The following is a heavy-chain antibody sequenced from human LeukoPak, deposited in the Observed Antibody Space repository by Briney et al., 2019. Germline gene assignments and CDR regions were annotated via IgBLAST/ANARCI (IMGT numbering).Heavy chain of an antibody. J-gene: IGHJ6*03. CDR2: IYTSGST. Sequence: SETLSLTCTVSGGYISSGSYYWLWIRQPAGKGLEWIGRIYTSGSTNYNPSLKSRVTISVDTSKNQFSLKLSSVTAADTAVYYCARSIGEVFETYYYYYYMDVWGKGTTVTVSS. V-gene: IGHV4-61*02. CDR1: GGYISSGSYY. D-gene: IGHD3-10*01. CDR3: ARSIGEVFETYYYYYYMDV.